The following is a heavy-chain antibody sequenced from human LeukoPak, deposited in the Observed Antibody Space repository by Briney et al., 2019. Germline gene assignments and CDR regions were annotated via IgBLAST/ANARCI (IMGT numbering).Heavy chain of an antibody. CDR2: ISAGSDYI. V-gene: IGHV3-21*05. Sequence: GGSLRLSCAASGFSFTGYSMTWVRQAPGKGLERISYISAGSDYILYADSVKGRFTISRDNAKKSVSLQMNSLRADDTAVYYCARWGLGPSFDYWGQGNLVTVAS. D-gene: IGHD1-26*01. CDR1: GFSFTGYS. J-gene: IGHJ4*02. CDR3: ARWGLGPSFDY.